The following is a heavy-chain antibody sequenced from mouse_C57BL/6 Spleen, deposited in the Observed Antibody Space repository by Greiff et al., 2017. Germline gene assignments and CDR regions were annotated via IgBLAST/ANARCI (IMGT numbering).Heavy chain of an antibody. Sequence: DVQLQESGAELVRPGASVKLSCTASGFNIKDYYMHWVKQRPEQGLEWIGRIDPEDGDTDYSPKFQGKATMTADTSSNTAYLQLSSLTSEDTAVYYCATRYGSSEAWFAGWGPWTPVTVA. V-gene: IGHV14-1*01. CDR1: GFNIKDYY. CDR3: ATRYGSSEAWFAG. J-gene: IGHJ3*01. D-gene: IGHD1-1*01. CDR2: IDPEDGDT.